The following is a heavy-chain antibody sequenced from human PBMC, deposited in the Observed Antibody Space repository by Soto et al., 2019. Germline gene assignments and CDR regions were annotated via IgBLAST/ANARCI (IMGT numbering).Heavy chain of an antibody. D-gene: IGHD6-6*01. J-gene: IGHJ4*02. CDR2: IIPILGIA. Sequence: SVKVSCKASGGTFSSYTISWVRQAPGQGLEWMGRIIPILGIANYAQKFQGRVTITADKSTSTAYMELSSLRSEDTAVYYCARGNTRRSSSSSPYFDYWGQGTLVT. CDR1: GGTFSSYT. CDR3: ARGNTRRSSSSSPYFDY. V-gene: IGHV1-69*02.